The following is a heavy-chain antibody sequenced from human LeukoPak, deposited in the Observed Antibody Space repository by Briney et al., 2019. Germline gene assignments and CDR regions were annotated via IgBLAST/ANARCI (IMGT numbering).Heavy chain of an antibody. J-gene: IGHJ4*02. CDR2: MSPNNGNT. D-gene: IGHD7-27*01. Sequence: ASVKVSCKTSGYTFTNYDINWVRQATGQGLERLGWMSPNNGNTGYAQKFQGRVTMTRDTSISTAYMELSSLRSEDTAVYYCASNPPRTGDFNSWGQGALVTVSS. CDR1: GYTFTNYD. CDR3: ASNPPRTGDFNS. V-gene: IGHV1-8*01.